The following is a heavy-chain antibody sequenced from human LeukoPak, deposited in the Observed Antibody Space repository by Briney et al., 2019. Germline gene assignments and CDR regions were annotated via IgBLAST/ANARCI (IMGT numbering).Heavy chain of an antibody. D-gene: IGHD3-10*01. V-gene: IGHV3-23*01. Sequence: PGGSLSLSCAASGFTFSSYSMSWVRQAPGKGLEWVSAISGSGGNTYYADSVKGQFTISRDNSKNTLYLQMNSLRADGTAVYHCVTHYYGSGTYFFGYWGQGTLDTVSS. CDR2: ISGSGGNT. CDR1: GFTFSSYS. J-gene: IGHJ4*02. CDR3: VTHYYGSGTYFFGY.